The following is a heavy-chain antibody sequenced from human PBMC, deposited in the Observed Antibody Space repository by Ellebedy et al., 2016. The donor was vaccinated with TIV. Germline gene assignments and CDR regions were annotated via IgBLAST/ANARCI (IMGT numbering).Heavy chain of an antibody. J-gene: IGHJ4*02. CDR1: GFTFSGYA. CDR2: IYSGGST. D-gene: IGHD4-17*01. Sequence: GESLKISXAASGFTFSGYAMSWVRQAPGKGLEWVSVIYSGGSTYYADSVKGRFTISRDNSKNTLYLQMNSLRAEDTAVYYCARYGDYVWDLKTDYWGQGTLVTVSS. V-gene: IGHV3-66*01. CDR3: ARYGDYVWDLKTDY.